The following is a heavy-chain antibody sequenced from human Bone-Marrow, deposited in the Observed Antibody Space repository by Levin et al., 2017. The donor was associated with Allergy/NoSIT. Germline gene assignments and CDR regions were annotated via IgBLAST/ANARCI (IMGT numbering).Heavy chain of an antibody. J-gene: IGHJ4*02. V-gene: IGHV3-53*01. CDR3: ATLGPPGTYPKYFFDY. D-gene: IGHD7-27*01. CDR1: GLTVSSNY. Sequence: PGGSLRLSCAASGLTVSSNYMNWVRQAPGKGLEWVSVVYSGGDTYYADWVKGRFTISRDNAKNTVYLQMNSLRAEDTAMYYCATLGPPGTYPKYFFDYWGQGTLVTVSS. CDR2: VYSGGDT.